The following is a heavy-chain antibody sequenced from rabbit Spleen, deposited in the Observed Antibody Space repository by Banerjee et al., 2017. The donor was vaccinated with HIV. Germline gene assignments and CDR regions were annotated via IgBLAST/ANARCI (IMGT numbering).Heavy chain of an antibody. CDR2: INTGDSAT. D-gene: IGHD1-1*01. J-gene: IGHJ6*01. Sequence: QSVEESGGDLVKPGASLTLTCTASGFSFSNSVYMSWVRQAPGKGLEWIGCINTGDSATYYASWAKGRFTISSASSTTVTLQMTSLTAADTATYFCARDLVAVIGWNFSLWGPGTLVTVS. CDR3: ARDLVAVIGWNFSL. CDR1: GFSFSNSVY. V-gene: IGHV1S40*01.